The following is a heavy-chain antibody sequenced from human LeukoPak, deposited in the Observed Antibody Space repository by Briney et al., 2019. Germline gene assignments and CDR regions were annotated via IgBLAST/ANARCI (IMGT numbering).Heavy chain of an antibody. J-gene: IGHJ5*02. CDR2: IIPIFGTP. CDR1: GYTFTSYY. Sequence: SVKVSCKASGYTFTSYYMHWVRQAPRQGLEWMGGIIPIFGTPNYAQNFQGRVTITADESTSTAFMELSSLRSDDTAVYYCARGRDHYGSGYRVLWFDPWGQGTLVTVSS. D-gene: IGHD3-10*01. V-gene: IGHV1-69*13. CDR3: ARGRDHYGSGYRVLWFDP.